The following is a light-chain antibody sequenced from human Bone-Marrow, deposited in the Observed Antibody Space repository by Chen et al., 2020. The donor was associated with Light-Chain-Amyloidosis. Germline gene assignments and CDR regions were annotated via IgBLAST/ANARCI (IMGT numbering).Light chain of an antibody. J-gene: IGLJ2*01. CDR1: DLPTKY. V-gene: IGLV3-25*03. Sequence: SYELTPLPSESVAPGQTARLTCSGDDLPTKYAYWYQQKPGQAPVLVIHRDTERPSGISERFSGSSSGTTATLPISGVQAEDEADYHCQSADSSGTYEVIFGGGTKLTVL. CDR3: QSADSSGTYEVI. CDR2: RDT.